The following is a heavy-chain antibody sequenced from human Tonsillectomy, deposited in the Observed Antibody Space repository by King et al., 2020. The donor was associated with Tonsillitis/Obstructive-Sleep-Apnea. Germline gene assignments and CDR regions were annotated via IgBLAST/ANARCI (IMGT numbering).Heavy chain of an antibody. CDR1: GFSLSTSGVG. J-gene: IGHJ5*02. V-gene: IGHV2-5*02. Sequence: ITLQESGPTLVKPTQTLTLTCTFSGFSLSTSGVGVGWIRQPPGKALEWLALIYWDDDKRYSPSLKSRLTITKDTSKNQVVLTMTNMDPVDTATYYCAVTMVIATLGTPRWFDPWGQGTLVTVSS. CDR2: IYWDDDK. CDR3: AVTMVIATLGTPRWFDP. D-gene: IGHD2-21*01.